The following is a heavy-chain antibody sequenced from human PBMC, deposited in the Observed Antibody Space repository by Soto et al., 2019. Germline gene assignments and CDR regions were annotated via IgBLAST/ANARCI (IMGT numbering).Heavy chain of an antibody. Sequence: QVHLVQSGAEVKKPGASVKVSCKASGYTFTDYYMHWVRQAPGQGPEWMGRINPNSGGTNYAQKFQGWVTITRDTSINTDYMELSRLKSDDTAMYYCARGPGSIGWFDPWGQGTLVTVSS. CDR1: GYTFTDYY. V-gene: IGHV1-2*04. J-gene: IGHJ5*02. CDR2: INPNSGGT. D-gene: IGHD2-15*01. CDR3: ARGPGSIGWFDP.